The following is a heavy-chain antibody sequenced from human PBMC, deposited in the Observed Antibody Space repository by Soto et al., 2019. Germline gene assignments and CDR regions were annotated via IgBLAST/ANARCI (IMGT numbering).Heavy chain of an antibody. V-gene: IGHV3-53*01. CDR3: ARDYDSSGFYSYYFDH. CDR1: GFTVSTYN. Sequence: PGGSLRLSCAASGFTVSTYNMIWVRQAPVKELEWVSVTYSGGSTQYADSVKGRFTVSRDNSKKMLYLQMNSLRAEDTAVYYCARDYDSSGFYSYYFDHWGQGTLVTVSS. J-gene: IGHJ4*02. CDR2: TYSGGST. D-gene: IGHD3-22*01.